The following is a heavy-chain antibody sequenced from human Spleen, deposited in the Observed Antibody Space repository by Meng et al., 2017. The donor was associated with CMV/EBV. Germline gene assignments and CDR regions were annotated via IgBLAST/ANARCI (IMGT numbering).Heavy chain of an antibody. D-gene: IGHD6-13*01. CDR3: ARGGTAAACPYNWFDP. J-gene: IGHJ5*02. CDR2: INHSGST. CDR1: GGSFSGYY. Sequence: SQTLSLTCAVYGGSFSGYYWSWIRQPPGKGLEWIGEINHSGSTNYNPSLKSRVTISVDTSKNQFSLKLSSVTAADTAVYYCARGGTAAACPYNWFDPWGQGTLVTVSS. V-gene: IGHV4-34*01.